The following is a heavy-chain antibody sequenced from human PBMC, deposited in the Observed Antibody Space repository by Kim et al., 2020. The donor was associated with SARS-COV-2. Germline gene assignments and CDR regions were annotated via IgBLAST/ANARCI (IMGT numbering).Heavy chain of an antibody. CDR3: ARSPEKYYYAFLAH. V-gene: IGHV3-21*01. CDR2: ISSSSSYI. D-gene: IGHD3-10*01. Sequence: GGSLRLSCAASGFTFSSYSMNWVRQAPGKGLEWVSSISSSSSYIYYADSVKGRFTISRDNAKNSLYLQMNSLRAEDTAVYYCARSPEKYYYAFLAHWGQGTLVTVSS. J-gene: IGHJ4*02. CDR1: GFTFSSYS.